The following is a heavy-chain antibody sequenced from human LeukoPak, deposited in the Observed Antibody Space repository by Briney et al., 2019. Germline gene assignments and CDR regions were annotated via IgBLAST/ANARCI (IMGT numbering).Heavy chain of an antibody. CDR1: GFTFSNSW. CDR3: VRESDVWSGPGIGRPLDV. J-gene: IGHJ6*04. D-gene: IGHD3-3*01. CDR2: IKGDGSDK. V-gene: IGHV3-7*01. Sequence: PGGSLRLSCLASGFTFSNSWMTWVRQAPGRGLEWVANIKGDGSDKQYVDSVRGRFTISRDNAKNSVSLQMDGLRAEDTAVYHCVRESDVWSGPGIGRPLDVWGKGTTVTVSS.